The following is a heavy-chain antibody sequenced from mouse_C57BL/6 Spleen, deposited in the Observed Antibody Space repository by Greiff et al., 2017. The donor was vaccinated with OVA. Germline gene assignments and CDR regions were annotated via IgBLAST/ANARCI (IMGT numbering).Heavy chain of an antibody. V-gene: IGHV5-6*01. CDR1: GFTFSSYG. CDR2: ISSGGSYT. J-gene: IGHJ4*01. Sequence: EVQGVESGGDLVKPGGSLKLSCAASGFTFSSYGMSWVRQTPDKRLEWVATISSGGSYTYYPDSVKGRFTISRDNAKNTLYLQRSSLKSEDTAMYYCARIYSDYAMDYWGQGASVTVSS. D-gene: IGHD2-1*01. CDR3: ARIYSDYAMDY.